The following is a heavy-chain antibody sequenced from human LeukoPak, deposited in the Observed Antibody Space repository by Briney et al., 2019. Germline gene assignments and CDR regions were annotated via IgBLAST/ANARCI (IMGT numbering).Heavy chain of an antibody. CDR1: GFTFNDYG. CDR3: AKDAGASSAFFDL. V-gene: IGHV3-23*01. Sequence: PGGSLRLSCAAAGFTFNDYGMSWVRQAPGKGLEWLSTINYSGDNTHYADSVKGQFTISRDNSKHILYLQMNSLTDEDTAIYYCAKDAGASSAFFDLWGQGTLVTVSS. J-gene: IGHJ4*02. CDR2: INYSGDNT. D-gene: IGHD2-8*02.